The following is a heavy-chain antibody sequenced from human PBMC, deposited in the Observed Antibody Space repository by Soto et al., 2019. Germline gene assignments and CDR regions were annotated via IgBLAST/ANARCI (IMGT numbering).Heavy chain of an antibody. D-gene: IGHD7-27*01. J-gene: IGHJ4*02. Sequence: SETLSLTCTVSGDSISTDYWSWIRQSPGKGLEWIGFIYYGGSTNYNPSLKSRVAISVDTPKNQFSLKLSSVTAADTAVYYCAKNWNWGSLVHWGQGTLVTVSS. CDR2: IYYGGST. V-gene: IGHV4-59*08. CDR3: AKNWNWGSLVH. CDR1: GDSISTDY.